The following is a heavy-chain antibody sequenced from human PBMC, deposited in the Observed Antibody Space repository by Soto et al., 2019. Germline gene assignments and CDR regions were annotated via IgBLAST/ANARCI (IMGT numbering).Heavy chain of an antibody. CDR2: IIPIFGTA. V-gene: IGHV1-69*06. CDR1: GGTFSSYA. J-gene: IGHJ4*02. CDR3: AETAAALRGPFDY. Sequence: QVQLVQSGAEVKKPGSSVKVSCKASGGTFSSYAISWVRQAPGQGLEWMGGIIPIFGTANYAQKFQGRVTITADKSTSTAYMELSSLRYEDSAVYYCAETAAALRGPFDYWGQGTLVTVSS. D-gene: IGHD6-13*01.